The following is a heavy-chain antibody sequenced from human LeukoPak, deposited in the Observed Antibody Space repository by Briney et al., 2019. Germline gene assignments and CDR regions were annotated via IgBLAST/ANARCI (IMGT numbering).Heavy chain of an antibody. CDR2: ISGSGGST. CDR1: GFTFTTYW. V-gene: IGHV3-23*01. D-gene: IGHD3-10*01. CDR3: AKGQDYGSGPHWFDP. Sequence: GGSLRLSCAASGFTFTTYWMSWVRQAPGKGLEWVSAISGSGGSTYYADSVKGRFTISRDNSKNTLYLQMNSLRAEDTAVYYCAKGQDYGSGPHWFDPWGQGTLVTVSS. J-gene: IGHJ5*02.